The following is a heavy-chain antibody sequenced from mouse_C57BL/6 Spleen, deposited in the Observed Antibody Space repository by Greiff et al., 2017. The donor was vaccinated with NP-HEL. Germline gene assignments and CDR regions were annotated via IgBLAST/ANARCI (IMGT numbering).Heavy chain of an antibody. CDR1: GFTFSDYG. V-gene: IGHV5-17*01. CDR2: ISSGSSTI. CDR3: ARIYYYGSSYVGNAMDY. D-gene: IGHD1-1*01. Sequence: EVQLVESGGGLVKPGGSLKLSCAASGFTFSDYGMHWVRQAPEKGLEWVAYISSGSSTIYYADTVKGRFTISRDNAKNTLFLQMTSLRSEDTAMYYGARIYYYGSSYVGNAMDYWGQGTSVTVSS. J-gene: IGHJ4*01.